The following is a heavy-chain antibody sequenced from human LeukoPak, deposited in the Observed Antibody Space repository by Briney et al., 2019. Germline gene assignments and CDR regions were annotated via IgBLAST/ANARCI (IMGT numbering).Heavy chain of an antibody. V-gene: IGHV1-18*01. D-gene: IGHD3-22*01. CDR2: VSGYHGNT. CDR3: AKDIHPGLDSGASCCFDY. Sequence: ASVKVSCKTSGYTFSRHGITWVRQAPGQGFEWIGWVSGYHGNTNYAQSVQGRVTMTTDTSTNTASMELRSLRSDDTAVYYCAKDIHPGLDSGASCCFDYWGQGTPVTVSS. CDR1: GYTFSRHG. J-gene: IGHJ4*02.